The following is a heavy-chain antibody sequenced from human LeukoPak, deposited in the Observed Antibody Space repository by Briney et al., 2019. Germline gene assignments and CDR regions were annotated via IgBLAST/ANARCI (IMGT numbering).Heavy chain of an antibody. CDR3: AKVLLWFGEYEFDY. J-gene: IGHJ4*02. D-gene: IGHD3-10*01. CDR2: ISYNGGKK. Sequence: GGSLRLSCAASGFSFSSYAIHWVRQAPGKGLEWVALISYNGGKKDYADSVKGRFTISRDNSKNTLHLQMNSLRAEDTAVYYCAKVLLWFGEYEFDYWGQGTLVTVSS. V-gene: IGHV3-30*04. CDR1: GFSFSSYA.